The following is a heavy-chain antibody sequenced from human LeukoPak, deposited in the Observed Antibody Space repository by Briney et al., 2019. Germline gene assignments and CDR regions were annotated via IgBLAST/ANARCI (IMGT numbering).Heavy chain of an antibody. CDR3: ARVGFYYYYYMDV. V-gene: IGHV3-7*01. J-gene: IGHJ6*03. CDR1: GFTFRSYW. Sequence: GGSLRLSXAASGFTFRSYWMTWVRQAPGKGLEWVANIKQDGSEKHYVGSVKGRFAISRDNAKNSLYLQMNSLRAEDTAVYYCARVGFYYYYYMDVWGRGTTVTVSS. D-gene: IGHD6-25*01. CDR2: IKQDGSEK.